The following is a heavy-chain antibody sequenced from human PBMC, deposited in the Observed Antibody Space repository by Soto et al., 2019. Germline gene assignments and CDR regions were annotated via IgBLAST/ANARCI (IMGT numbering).Heavy chain of an antibody. Sequence: QVQLQESGPGLVRPSETLALTCRVSGVSMTSYYWSWIRQPPGRGLEWIGYIYYSGGINYNPSLKSRGTIVVDTSKNQFSVKLRSVTAADTAMYYCAREAGVRYPFDPWGQGTLVTVSS. V-gene: IGHV4-59*01. D-gene: IGHD3-9*01. CDR3: AREAGVRYPFDP. J-gene: IGHJ5*02. CDR2: IYYSGGI. CDR1: GVSMTSYY.